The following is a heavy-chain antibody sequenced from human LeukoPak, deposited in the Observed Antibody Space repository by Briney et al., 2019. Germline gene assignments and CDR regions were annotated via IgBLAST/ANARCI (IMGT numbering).Heavy chain of an antibody. Sequence: ASVKVSCKASGYTFTSYGISWVRQAPGQGLEWMGWISAYNGNTNYARKLQGRVTMTTDTSTSTAYMELRSLRSDDTAVYYCARKIPSYCSSTSCYTYFDYWGQGTLVTVSS. CDR3: ARKIPSYCSSTSCYTYFDY. CDR2: ISAYNGNT. V-gene: IGHV1-18*01. D-gene: IGHD2-2*02. CDR1: GYTFTSYG. J-gene: IGHJ4*02.